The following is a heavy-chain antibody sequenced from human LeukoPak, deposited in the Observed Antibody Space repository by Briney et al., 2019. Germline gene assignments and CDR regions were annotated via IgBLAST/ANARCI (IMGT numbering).Heavy chain of an antibody. D-gene: IGHD6-19*01. CDR3: ARDYTAVAADWFFDL. Sequence: SETLSLTCAVYGGSFSGYYWSWIRQPPGKGLEWIGEINHSGSTNYNPSLKSRVTISVDTSKNQFSLKLSSVTAADTAVYYCARDYTAVAADWFFDLWGRGTLVTVSS. J-gene: IGHJ2*01. V-gene: IGHV4-34*01. CDR1: GGSFSGYY. CDR2: INHSGST.